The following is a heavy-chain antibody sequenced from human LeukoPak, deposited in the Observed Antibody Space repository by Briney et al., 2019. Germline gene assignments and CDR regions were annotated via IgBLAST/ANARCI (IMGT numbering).Heavy chain of an antibody. D-gene: IGHD6-25*01. CDR3: AKDKRGSSGWYDH. Sequence: GRSLRLSCAASGFSFSNFGMHWVRQAPGKGLEWVAVISDEGRNKYCADSLKGRLTISRDNSKNTVYLEMNSLRDEDTAVYYCAKDKRGSSGWYDHWGQGTLVIVSS. CDR1: GFSFSNFG. V-gene: IGHV3-30*18. J-gene: IGHJ5*02. CDR2: ISDEGRNK.